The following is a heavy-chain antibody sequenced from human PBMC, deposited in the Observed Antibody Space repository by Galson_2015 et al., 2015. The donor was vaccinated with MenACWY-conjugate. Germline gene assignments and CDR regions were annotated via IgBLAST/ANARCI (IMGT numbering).Heavy chain of an antibody. D-gene: IGHD2-15*01. CDR2: IKCRTEGGTT. V-gene: IGHV3-15*01. Sequence: SLRLSCATSGLTFSNVWMSWVRQAPGKGLEWVARIKCRTEGGTTDYATPMKGRFTILRDDSTNTLYLQMNSLKIEDTAMYFCTRDRDVGGSRWWFDPWGQGTLVTVSS. CDR3: TRDRDVGGSRWWFDP. J-gene: IGHJ5*02. CDR1: GLTFSNVW.